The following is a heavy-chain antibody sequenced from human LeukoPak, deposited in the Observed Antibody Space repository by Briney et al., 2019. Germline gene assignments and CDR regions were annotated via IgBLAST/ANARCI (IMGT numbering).Heavy chain of an antibody. CDR2: IYSGGNT. Sequence: GGSLRLSCAASGFTVSSNYMNWVRQAPGKGLEWVSVIYSGGNTYHADSVKGRFTISRDSSKNTVYLQMNSLRAEDTAVCYCARAPLSPYHYDPQRPKGYFDYWGQGTLVTVSS. CDR3: ARAPLSPYHYDPQRPKGYFDY. CDR1: GFTVSSNY. V-gene: IGHV3-66*01. D-gene: IGHD3-22*01. J-gene: IGHJ4*02.